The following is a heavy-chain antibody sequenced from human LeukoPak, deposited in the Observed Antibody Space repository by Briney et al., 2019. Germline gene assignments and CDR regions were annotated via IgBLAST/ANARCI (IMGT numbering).Heavy chain of an antibody. CDR2: IYHSGST. D-gene: IGHD2-15*01. Sequence: SETLSLTCTVSGYSISSGYYWGWIRQPPGKGLEWIGSIYHSGSTYYNPSLKSRVTISVDTSKNQFSLKLSSVTAADTAVYYCARKDIVVVVAAPGATFDYWGQGTLVTVSS. J-gene: IGHJ4*02. CDR3: ARKDIVVVVAAPGATFDY. V-gene: IGHV4-38-2*02. CDR1: GYSISSGYY.